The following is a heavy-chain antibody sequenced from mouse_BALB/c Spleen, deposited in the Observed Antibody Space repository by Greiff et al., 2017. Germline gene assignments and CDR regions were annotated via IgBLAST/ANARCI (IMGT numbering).Heavy chain of an antibody. V-gene: IGHV1-74*01. J-gene: IGHJ4*01. Sequence: VHLVESGAELVRPGASVKLSCKASGYSFTSYWMNWVKQRPGQGLEWIGMIHPSDSETRLNQKFKDKATLTVDKSSSTAYMQLSSPTSEDSAVYYCARGADSSGYDAMDYWGQGTSVTVSS. CDR3: ARGADSSGYDAMDY. CDR2: IHPSDSET. CDR1: GYSFTSYW. D-gene: IGHD3-2*01.